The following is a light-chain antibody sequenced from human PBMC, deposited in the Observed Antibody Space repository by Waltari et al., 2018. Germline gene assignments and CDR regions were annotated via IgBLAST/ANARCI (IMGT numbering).Light chain of an antibody. J-gene: IGKJ4*01. Sequence: DIQMTQSPSSLSASVGDRVTIPCRASQSISSSLNWYQQKPGKAPKLLIYDASSLQSGVPSRFSGSGSGTDFTLTISSLQPEDFATYYCQQSYSTPLTFGGGTKVEIK. CDR2: DAS. CDR1: QSISSS. V-gene: IGKV1-39*01. CDR3: QQSYSTPLT.